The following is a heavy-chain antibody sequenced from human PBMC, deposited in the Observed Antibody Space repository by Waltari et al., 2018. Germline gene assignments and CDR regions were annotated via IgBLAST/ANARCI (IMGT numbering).Heavy chain of an antibody. V-gene: IGHV3-7*01. Sequence: EVQLVESGGGLVQPGGSLRLSCATSGFSFINYAMNWVRQAPGKGMEWVAYIKQDGSEKYYVASVKGRFTISRDNAKNSLYLQMNSLRAEDTAVYYCAREALYDFWSGYPDYWGQGTLVTVSS. CDR1: GFSFINYA. CDR2: IKQDGSEK. D-gene: IGHD3-3*01. J-gene: IGHJ4*02. CDR3: AREALYDFWSGYPDY.